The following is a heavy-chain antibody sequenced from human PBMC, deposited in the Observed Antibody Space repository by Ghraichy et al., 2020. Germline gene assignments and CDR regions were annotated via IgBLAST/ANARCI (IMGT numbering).Heavy chain of an antibody. Sequence: GESLNISCAASGFTFSSYGMHWVRQAPGKGLEWVAVIWYDGSNKYYADSVKGRFTISRDNSKNTLYLQMNSLRAEDTAVYYCARGYSSGWYRYSDYWGQGTLVTVSS. J-gene: IGHJ4*02. CDR1: GFTFSSYG. CDR2: IWYDGSNK. D-gene: IGHD6-19*01. V-gene: IGHV3-33*01. CDR3: ARGYSSGWYRYSDY.